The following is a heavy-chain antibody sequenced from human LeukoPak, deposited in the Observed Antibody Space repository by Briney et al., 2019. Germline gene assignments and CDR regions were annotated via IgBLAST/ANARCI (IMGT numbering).Heavy chain of an antibody. CDR3: ASRTARESYYYYMDV. Sequence: ASVKVSCKASGGTFSSYAISWVRQAPGQGLEWMGGIIPIFGAANYAQKFQRRVTITTDESTSTAYMELSSLRSEDTAVYYCASRTARESYYYYMDVWGKGTTVTVSS. J-gene: IGHJ6*03. V-gene: IGHV1-69*05. CDR1: GGTFSSYA. CDR2: IIPIFGAA. D-gene: IGHD6-6*01.